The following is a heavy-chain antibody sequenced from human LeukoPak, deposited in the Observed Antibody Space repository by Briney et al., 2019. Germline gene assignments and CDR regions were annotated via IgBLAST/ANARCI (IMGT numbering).Heavy chain of an antibody. Sequence: GGSLRPSCAASGFTFSSYWMSWVRQAPGKGLEWVANIKQDGSEKYYVDSVKGRFTISRDNAKNSLYLQMNSLRAEDTAVYYCARDYAYYDFWSVYYDQGVFDYWGQGTLVTVSS. V-gene: IGHV3-7*01. CDR2: IKQDGSEK. D-gene: IGHD3-3*01. CDR1: GFTFSSYW. CDR3: ARDYAYYDFWSVYYDQGVFDY. J-gene: IGHJ4*02.